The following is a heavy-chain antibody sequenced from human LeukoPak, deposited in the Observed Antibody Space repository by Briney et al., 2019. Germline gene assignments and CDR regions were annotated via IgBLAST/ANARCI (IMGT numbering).Heavy chain of an antibody. V-gene: IGHV3-23*01. J-gene: IGHJ4*02. CDR3: AKVSSGSYLFDY. Sequence: PGGSLRLSCAASGFTFSNYAMSWARQAPGKGLEWVSAIGGSRGNTYYADSVRGRFTISRDNSKNTLYLQMNSLGAEDTAVYYCAKVSSGSYLFDYWGQGTLVTVSS. CDR1: GFTFSNYA. D-gene: IGHD1-26*01. CDR2: IGGSRGNT.